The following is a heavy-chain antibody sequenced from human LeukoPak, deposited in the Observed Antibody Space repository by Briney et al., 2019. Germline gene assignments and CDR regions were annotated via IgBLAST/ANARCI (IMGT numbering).Heavy chain of an antibody. CDR3: AKVDYDYVSRSYRWAARLGS. Sequence: AGGSLRLSCAASGFTFSTYIMNWVRQTPGKGLEWVSSIGTSTSYIYYADSVKGRVTISRDNAKRSLYLQMNSLRAEDTAVYYCAKVDYDYVSRSYRWAARLGSWGQGILVTVSS. CDR2: IGTSTSYI. CDR1: GFTFSTYI. V-gene: IGHV3-21*01. J-gene: IGHJ5*02. D-gene: IGHD3-16*02.